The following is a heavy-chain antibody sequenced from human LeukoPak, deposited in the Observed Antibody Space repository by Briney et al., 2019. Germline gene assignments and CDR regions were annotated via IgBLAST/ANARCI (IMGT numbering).Heavy chain of an antibody. CDR1: GFTFSSYA. J-gene: IGHJ5*02. Sequence: GGSLRLSCAASGFTFSSYAMSWVRQAPGKGLEWVSDINGSGGRTYYADSVKGRFTISRDNSKNTLYLQMNSLRAEDTAVYYCAKGAYSSGWYWFDPWGQGTLVTVSS. CDR3: AKGAYSSGWYWFDP. V-gene: IGHV3-23*01. CDR2: INGSGGRT. D-gene: IGHD6-19*01.